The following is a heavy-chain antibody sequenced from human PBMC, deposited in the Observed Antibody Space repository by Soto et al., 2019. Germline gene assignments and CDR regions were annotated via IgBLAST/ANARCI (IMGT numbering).Heavy chain of an antibody. J-gene: IGHJ6*04. Sequence: GGSLRLSCAASGFTVSSKYMSWVRQAPGKGLEWVSLIQSGGPTYYADSMKGRFTISRDTSENTLHLQMDSLRAEDTAVYYCARDDVLCDGGRCYGVPLDGWGKGTTVTVSS. CDR2: IQSGGPT. CDR1: GFTVSSKY. D-gene: IGHD2-15*01. V-gene: IGHV3-66*01. CDR3: ARDDVLCDGGRCYGVPLDG.